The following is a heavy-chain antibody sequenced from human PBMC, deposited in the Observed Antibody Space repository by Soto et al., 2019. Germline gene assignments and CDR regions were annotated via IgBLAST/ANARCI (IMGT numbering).Heavy chain of an antibody. CDR1: GGTFSSYA. D-gene: IGHD3-22*01. CDR2: IIPIFGTA. Sequence: ASVKVSCKASGGTFSSYAISWVRQAPGQGLEWMGGIIPIFGTANYAQKFQGRVTITADESTSTAYMELSSLRSEDTAVYYCSICAGLLSYYDSSGYYLYWYFDLWGRGTLVTVSS. CDR3: SICAGLLSYYDSSGYYLYWYFDL. J-gene: IGHJ2*01. V-gene: IGHV1-69*13.